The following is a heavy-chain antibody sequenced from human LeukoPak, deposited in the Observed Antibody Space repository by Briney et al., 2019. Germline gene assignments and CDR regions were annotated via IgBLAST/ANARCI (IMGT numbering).Heavy chain of an antibody. Sequence: RPGGSLRLSCAASGFTFNTYSLIWVRQAPGKGLEWVSSISGSSTYIFYAESVKGRFTISRDNAKNSLYLQMNSLRAEDTAVYYCAIGYGGYLSQSAFDIWGQGTMVTVSS. CDR1: GFTFNTYS. V-gene: IGHV3-21*01. CDR2: ISGSSTYI. J-gene: IGHJ3*02. D-gene: IGHD5-12*01. CDR3: AIGYGGYLSQSAFDI.